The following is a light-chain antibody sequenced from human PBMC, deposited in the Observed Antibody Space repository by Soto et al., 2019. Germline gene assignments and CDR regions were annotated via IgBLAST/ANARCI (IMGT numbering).Light chain of an antibody. Sequence: DIQLTQSPSFLSASVGDRVTITCRASQGISSYLAWYQQKPGKAPKLLIYAASTLQSGVPSRFSGRGSGTEFTLTLSSLQPEDFATYYCQQLNSYLYTFGQGTKLEIK. V-gene: IGKV1-9*01. CDR3: QQLNSYLYT. CDR2: AAS. CDR1: QGISSY. J-gene: IGKJ2*01.